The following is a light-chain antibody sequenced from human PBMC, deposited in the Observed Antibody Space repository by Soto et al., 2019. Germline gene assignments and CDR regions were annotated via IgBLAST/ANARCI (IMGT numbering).Light chain of an antibody. J-gene: IGKJ5*01. CDR1: QSVGSTY. Sequence: EIVLTQSPGTLSLSPGERATLSCRASQSVGSTYLAWYQHKPGQAPRLLIYGASSRATGIPDRFSGSGSETDFTLTISRLEPDDFAVYYCQQYGSSPRITFGQGTRLEIK. V-gene: IGKV3-20*01. CDR2: GAS. CDR3: QQYGSSPRIT.